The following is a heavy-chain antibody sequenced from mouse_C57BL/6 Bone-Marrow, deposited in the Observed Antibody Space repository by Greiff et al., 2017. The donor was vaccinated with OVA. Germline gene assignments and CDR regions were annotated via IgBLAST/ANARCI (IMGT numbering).Heavy chain of an antibody. D-gene: IGHD1-1*01. Sequence: EVMLVESGGGLVQPGGSMKLSCAASGFTFSDAWMDWVRQSPEKGLEWVAEIRNKANNHATYYAESVKGRFTISRDDSKSSVYLQMNSLRAEDTGIYYCTRTTVDHYFDYWGQGTTLTVSS. J-gene: IGHJ2*01. CDR1: GFTFSDAW. CDR2: IRNKANNHAT. CDR3: TRTTVDHYFDY. V-gene: IGHV6-6*01.